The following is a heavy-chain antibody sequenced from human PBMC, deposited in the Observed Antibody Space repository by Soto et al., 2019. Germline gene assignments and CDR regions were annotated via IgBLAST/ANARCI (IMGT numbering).Heavy chain of an antibody. J-gene: IGHJ4*02. CDR3: AAQEVVPAAFDY. D-gene: IGHD2-2*01. V-gene: IGHV1-24*01. CDR2: FDPEDGET. Sequence: ASVKVSCKVSGYTLTELSMHWVRQAPGKGLEWMGGFDPEDGETIYAQKFQGRVTMTEDTSTSTAYMELRSLRSEDTAVYYCAAQEVVPAAFDYWGQGTLVTVSS. CDR1: GYTLTELS.